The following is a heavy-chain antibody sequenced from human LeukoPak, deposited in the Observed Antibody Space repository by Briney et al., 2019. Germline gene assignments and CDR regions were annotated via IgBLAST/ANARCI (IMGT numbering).Heavy chain of an antibody. Sequence: ASVKVSCKASGYTFSNYAMHWVRQAPGQRPEWLGWINAANGYAKYSQELQGRVIITGDTSASTAYMELSSLRSEDMAIYYCAIRDGHTDHWGQGTLVTVSS. CDR1: GYTFSNYA. J-gene: IGHJ4*02. V-gene: IGHV1-3*03. D-gene: IGHD5-24*01. CDR2: INAANGYA. CDR3: AIRDGHTDH.